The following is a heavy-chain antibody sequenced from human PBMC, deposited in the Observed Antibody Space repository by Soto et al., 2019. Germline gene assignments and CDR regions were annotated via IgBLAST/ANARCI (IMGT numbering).Heavy chain of an antibody. V-gene: IGHV5-51*01. CDR1: GYTFTNYW. Sequence: GESLKISCKGSGYTFTNYWIGWVRQMPGKGPEWMGLIYPGDSDTKYNPSFQGQVTMSADKSITTTYLQWSSLKASDTAIYYCAASIFYYGMDVWGQGTTVTVSS. CDR2: IYPGDSDT. CDR3: AASIFYYGMDV. J-gene: IGHJ6*02.